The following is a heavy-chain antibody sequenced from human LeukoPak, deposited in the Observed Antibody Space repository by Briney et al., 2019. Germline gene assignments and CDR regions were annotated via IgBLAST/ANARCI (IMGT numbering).Heavy chain of an antibody. CDR3: ARAYTSWSFDY. CDR1: DVSINTYY. Sequence: PSETLSLTCTVSDVSINTYYWSWIRHPPGKGLEWIGYIYYSGNTNYNPSRKSRVTISVDTSENQFSLKLSSVTAADTAVYYCARAYTSWSFDYWGKGTLVTVSS. V-gene: IGHV4-59*01. J-gene: IGHJ4*02. D-gene: IGHD2-2*02. CDR2: IYYSGNT.